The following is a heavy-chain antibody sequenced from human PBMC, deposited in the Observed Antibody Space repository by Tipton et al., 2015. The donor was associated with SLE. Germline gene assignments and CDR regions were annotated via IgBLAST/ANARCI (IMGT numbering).Heavy chain of an antibody. CDR1: GFTFSSYS. CDR2: ISSSSSYI. V-gene: IGHV3-21*01. Sequence: SLRLSCAVSGFTFSSYSMNWVCQAPGKGLEWVSSISSSSSYIYYTDSVKGRFTISRDNANNSRYLQMNSLRAEDTAVYYCARWGRPYYYGSGSYYNGGFDIWGPGPMVGVSS. CDR3: ARWGRPYYYGSGSYYNGGFDI. D-gene: IGHD3-10*01. J-gene: IGHJ3*02.